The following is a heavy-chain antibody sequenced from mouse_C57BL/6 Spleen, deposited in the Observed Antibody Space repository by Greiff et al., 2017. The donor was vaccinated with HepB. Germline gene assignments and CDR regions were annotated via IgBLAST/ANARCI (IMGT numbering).Heavy chain of an antibody. J-gene: IGHJ3*01. D-gene: IGHD2-3*01. CDR2: IHPNSGST. V-gene: IGHV1-64*01. CDR1: GYTFTSYW. Sequence: QVQLQQPGAELVKPGASVKLSCKASGYTFTSYWMHWVKQRPGQGLEWIGMIHPNSGSTNYNEKFKSKATLTVDKSSSTAYMQLSSLTSEDSAVYYCARNPFLDDGYYEGFAYWGQGTLVTVSA. CDR3: ARNPFLDDGYYEGFAY.